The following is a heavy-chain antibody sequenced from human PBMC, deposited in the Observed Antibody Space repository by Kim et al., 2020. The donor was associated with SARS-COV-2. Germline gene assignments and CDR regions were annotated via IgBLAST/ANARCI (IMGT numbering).Heavy chain of an antibody. Sequence: GGSLRLSCAASGFNFDDHDMSWVRQAPGKGLEWVSGINWNGGSTGYADSVKGRFTISRDNAKNSLYLQMNSLRAEDTAFYHCARGGGRNFNYYDSSGYYFWFDPWGQGALVTVSS. D-gene: IGHD3-22*01. J-gene: IGHJ5*02. V-gene: IGHV3-20*01. CDR1: GFNFDDHD. CDR2: INWNGGST. CDR3: ARGGGRNFNYYDSSGYYFWFDP.